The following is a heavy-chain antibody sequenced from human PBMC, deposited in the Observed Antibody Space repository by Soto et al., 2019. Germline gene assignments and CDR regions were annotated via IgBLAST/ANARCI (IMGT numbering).Heavy chain of an antibody. V-gene: IGHV3-23*01. D-gene: IGHD3-22*01. J-gene: IGHJ1*01. CDR3: AKNPPNEDSGYSGPGYFQH. Sequence: EVQLLESGGGLVQPGGSLRLSCAASGFTFSSYAMSWVRQAPGKGLEWVSAISGSGGSTYYADSVKGRFTISRDNSKNTLYLQMNSLRAADTAVYYCAKNPPNEDSGYSGPGYFQHWGQGTLVTVSS. CDR1: GFTFSSYA. CDR2: ISGSGGST.